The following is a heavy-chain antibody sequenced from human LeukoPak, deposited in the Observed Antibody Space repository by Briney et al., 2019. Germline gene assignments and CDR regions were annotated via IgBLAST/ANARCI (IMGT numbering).Heavy chain of an antibody. J-gene: IGHJ3*02. V-gene: IGHV4-30-4*01. CDR2: IYDSGNT. CDR1: GDSVSTTDYY. Sequence: SQTLSLTCTVSGDSVSTTDYYWTWIRQPPGRGLEWIRYIYDSGNTYYNPPLKSRVTISVNTSNNQVSLKLRSVTAADTAVYYCARVGYCSSASCYSPGAFDIWGQGTMVTVFS. D-gene: IGHD2-2*01. CDR3: ARVGYCSSASCYSPGAFDI.